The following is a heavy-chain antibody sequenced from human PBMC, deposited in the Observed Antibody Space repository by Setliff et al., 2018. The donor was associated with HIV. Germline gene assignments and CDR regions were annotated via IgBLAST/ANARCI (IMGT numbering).Heavy chain of an antibody. V-gene: IGHV4-39*01. CDR3: ASGYQYDSSGYYYVTPIDY. CDR1: GGSISSSSYY. CDR2: IYYTGSA. Sequence: SETLSLTCTVSGGSISSSSYYWGCIRQPPGKGLEWIGSIYYTGSANYNPSLKSRVTMSVDTSKNQFSLKLSSVTAADTAVYYCASGYQYDSSGYYYVTPIDYWGQGTLVTVS. J-gene: IGHJ4*02. D-gene: IGHD3-22*01.